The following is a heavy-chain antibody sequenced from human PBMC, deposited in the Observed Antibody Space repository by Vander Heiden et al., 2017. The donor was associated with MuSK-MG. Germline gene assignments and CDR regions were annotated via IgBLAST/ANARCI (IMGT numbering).Heavy chain of an antibody. V-gene: IGHV3-66*01. CDR1: GFTVSTKY. Sequence: EVQLVESGGGLVQPGGSLRLPCAASGFTVSTKYMRWVRQAPGKGLEWVSVIYSGGSTYYADSVKGRFTISRDNSKNTLYLQMNSLRAEDTAVYYCATNILTGYSYDYWGQGTLVTVSS. CDR3: ATNILTGYSYDY. CDR2: IYSGGST. J-gene: IGHJ4*02. D-gene: IGHD3-9*01.